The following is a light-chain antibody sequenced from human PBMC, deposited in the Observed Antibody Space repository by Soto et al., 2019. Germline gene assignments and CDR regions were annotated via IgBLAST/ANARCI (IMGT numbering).Light chain of an antibody. CDR2: GAS. J-gene: IGKJ4*01. CDR1: QGVSRK. V-gene: IGKV3-15*01. Sequence: DIVMKQSPATLPVAPGERVTFSCRASQGVSRKLAWYQHKPGQAPRLLISGASTGATGIPARFSGSGSGTEFTLTISSLQSEDCAIYYCQQYHTWPITFGGGTKVDIK. CDR3: QQYHTWPIT.